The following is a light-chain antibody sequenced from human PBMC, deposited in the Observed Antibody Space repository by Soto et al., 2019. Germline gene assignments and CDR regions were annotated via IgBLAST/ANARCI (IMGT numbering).Light chain of an antibody. J-gene: IGKJ4*01. CDR1: QSISNS. V-gene: IGKV1-5*03. CDR3: REYVSHSVV. Sequence: DIQMTQSPSTLSASVGDRVTITCRASQSISNSMAWYQQKPGKTPNLLIYKASSLESELPSRLSGSGTGTDFTLTMSSLKPEYFATYYCREYVSHSVVVGGGTKVE. CDR2: KAS.